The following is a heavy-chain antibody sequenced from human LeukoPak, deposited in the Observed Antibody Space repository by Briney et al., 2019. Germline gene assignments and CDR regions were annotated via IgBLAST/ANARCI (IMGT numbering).Heavy chain of an antibody. CDR1: GGSISSGDYY. D-gene: IGHD1-26*01. Sequence: SETLSLTCTVSGGSISSGDYYWSWIRQPPGTGLEWIGYIYYSGSTYYNPSLKSRVTISVDTSKNQFSLKLSSVTAADTAVYYCARWDKYYFDYWGQGTLVTVSS. CDR2: IYYSGST. V-gene: IGHV4-30-4*01. CDR3: ARWDKYYFDY. J-gene: IGHJ4*02.